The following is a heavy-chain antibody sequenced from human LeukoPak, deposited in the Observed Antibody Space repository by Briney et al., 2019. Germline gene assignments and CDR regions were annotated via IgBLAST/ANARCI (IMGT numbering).Heavy chain of an antibody. CDR2: VGSSGGTT. V-gene: IGHV3-23*01. CDR3: AKGGSTRSSPPFYYGMDV. CDR1: GFTFSSYA. D-gene: IGHD2-2*01. Sequence: GGSLRLSCAASGFTFSSYAMTWVRQAPGKGLEWVSGVGSSGGTTYYADSVKGRFTISRDNSKNTLYLQMNSLRAEDTAVYYCAKGGSTRSSPPFYYGMDVWGQGTTVTVSS. J-gene: IGHJ6*02.